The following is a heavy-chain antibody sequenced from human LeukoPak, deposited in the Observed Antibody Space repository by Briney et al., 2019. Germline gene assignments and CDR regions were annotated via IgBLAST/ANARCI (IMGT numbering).Heavy chain of an antibody. Sequence: SVKVSCKASGGTFSGYAISWVRQAPGQGLEWMGGIIPIFGTANYAQKFQGRVTITADESTSTAYMELSSLRSEDTAMYYCARRGHRYYDSHDAFDIWGQGTMVTVSS. V-gene: IGHV1-69*13. J-gene: IGHJ3*02. D-gene: IGHD3-10*01. CDR2: IIPIFGTA. CDR3: ARRGHRYYDSHDAFDI. CDR1: GGTFSGYA.